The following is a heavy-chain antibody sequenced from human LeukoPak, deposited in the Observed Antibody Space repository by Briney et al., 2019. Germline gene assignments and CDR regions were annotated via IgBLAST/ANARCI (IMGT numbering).Heavy chain of an antibody. J-gene: IGHJ4*02. V-gene: IGHV1-18*01. CDR2: ISAYTGNT. D-gene: IGHD3-22*01. CDR1: GHTFTSYG. CDR3: ARDSTGYYGY. Sequence: ASVKVSCKTSGHTFTSYGISWVRQAPGQGLEWMGWISAYTGNTNYAQNLQGRVSMTTDTSTRTAYMELRSLTSDDTAVYYCARDSTGYYGYWGQGTLVTVSS.